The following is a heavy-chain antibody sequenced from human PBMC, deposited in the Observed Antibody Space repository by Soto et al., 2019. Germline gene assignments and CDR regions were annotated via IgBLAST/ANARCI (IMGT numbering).Heavy chain of an antibody. CDR2: IIPIFGTA. CDR3: ARRTLPAPSASYNWFDP. J-gene: IGHJ5*02. V-gene: IGHV1-69*06. D-gene: IGHD2-2*01. Sequence: GAAVNVSFKASGGTFSSYAISWVRQAPGQGLEWMGGIIPIFGTANYAQKFQGRVTITAGKSTSTAYMELSSLRSEDTAVYYCARRTLPAPSASYNWFDPWGQGTLVTVSS. CDR1: GGTFSSYA.